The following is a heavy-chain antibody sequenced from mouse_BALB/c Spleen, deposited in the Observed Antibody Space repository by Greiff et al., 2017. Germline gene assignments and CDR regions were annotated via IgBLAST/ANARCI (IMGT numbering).Heavy chain of an antibody. CDR2: IRNKANGYTT. D-gene: IGHD1-1*01. CDR3: ASLYGNAMDY. Sequence: EVKLMESGGGLVQPGGSLRLSCATSGFTFTDYYMSWVRQPPGKALEWLGFIRNKANGYTTEYSASVKGRFTISRDNSQSILYLQMNTLRAEDSATYYCASLYGNAMDYWGQGTSVTVSS. CDR1: GFTFTDYY. J-gene: IGHJ4*01. V-gene: IGHV7-3*02.